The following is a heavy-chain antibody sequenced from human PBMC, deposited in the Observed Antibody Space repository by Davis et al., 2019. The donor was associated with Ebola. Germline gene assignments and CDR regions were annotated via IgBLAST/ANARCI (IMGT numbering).Heavy chain of an antibody. CDR1: GFTFSSYG. CDR2: IWYDGSNK. D-gene: IGHD3-3*01. CDR3: ARDGGDDFWSGLFDY. V-gene: IGHV3-33*01. Sequence: GESLKISCAASGFTFSSYGMHWVRQAPGKGLEWVAVIWYDGSNKYYADSVKGRFTISRDNAKNSLYLQMNSLRAEDTAVYYCARDGGDDFWSGLFDYWGQGTLVTVSS. J-gene: IGHJ4*02.